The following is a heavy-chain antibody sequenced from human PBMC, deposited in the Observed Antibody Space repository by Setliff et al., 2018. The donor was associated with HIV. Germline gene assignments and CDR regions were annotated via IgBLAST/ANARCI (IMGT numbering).Heavy chain of an antibody. J-gene: IGHJ4*02. Sequence: PSETLSLTCTVSGGSISSGSYFWNWIRQPAGKGLEWIGRIYSSGITNYNPSLKSRLTLSLDTSKNQFSLQVTSVTAADTAVYYCSRDPYCPNTCYEDFTFDSWGQGTLVTVSS. CDR3: SRDPYCPNTCYEDFTFDS. CDR1: GGSISSGSYF. D-gene: IGHD2-8*01. V-gene: IGHV4-61*02. CDR2: IYSSGIT.